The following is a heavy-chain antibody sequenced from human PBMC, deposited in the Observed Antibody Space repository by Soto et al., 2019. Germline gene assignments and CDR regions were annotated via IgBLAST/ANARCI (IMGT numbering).Heavy chain of an antibody. V-gene: IGHV3-23*01. CDR1: GFTFATFA. D-gene: IGHD3-22*01. CDR2: LSDSGGTT. Sequence: EVQLLESGGGLVQPGGSLRLSCAASGFTFATFAMSWVRQAPGKGLEWVSGLSDSGGTTYYADSVKGRFTISRDNSKNKLNLQMNSLRGDDTAVYYCVQRGGSGYYGAFDYWGHGTLVTVSS. J-gene: IGHJ4*01. CDR3: VQRGGSGYYGAFDY.